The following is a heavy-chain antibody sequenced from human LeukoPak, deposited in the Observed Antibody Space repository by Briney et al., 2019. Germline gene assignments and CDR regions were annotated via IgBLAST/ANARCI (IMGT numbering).Heavy chain of an antibody. Sequence: GGSLRLSCAASGFTFSSYSMNWVRQAPGKGLEWVSYISSSSSTIYYADSVKGRFTISRDNAKNSLYLQMNSLRAEDTAVYYCAREEMDDYYYYGMDVWGQGTTVTVSS. CDR2: ISSSSSTI. CDR3: AREEMDDYYYYGMDV. CDR1: GFTFSSYS. V-gene: IGHV3-48*04. J-gene: IGHJ6*02. D-gene: IGHD5-24*01.